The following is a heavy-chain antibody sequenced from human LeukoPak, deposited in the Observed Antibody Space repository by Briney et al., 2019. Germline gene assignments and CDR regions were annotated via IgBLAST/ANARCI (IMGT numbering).Heavy chain of an antibody. CDR1: GFTFRSHG. D-gene: IGHD5-12*01. CDR2: IRGDGITT. Sequence: GGSLRLSCVASGFTFRSHGMNWVRQAPGKGLEWVSGIRGDGITTYYADSVKGRFTISRDNSKNTLYLQMNNLRAEDTAVYYCAKSSSGYEPYYFDYWGQGTLVTVSS. V-gene: IGHV3-23*01. J-gene: IGHJ4*02. CDR3: AKSSSGYEPYYFDY.